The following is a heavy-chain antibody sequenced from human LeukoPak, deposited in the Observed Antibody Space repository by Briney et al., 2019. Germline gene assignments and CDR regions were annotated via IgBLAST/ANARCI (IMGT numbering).Heavy chain of an antibody. CDR1: GFTVSSNY. CDR2: IYSGGST. Sequence: GGSLRLSCAASGFTVSSNYMSWVRQAPGKGLEWVSVIYSGGSTYYADSVKGRFTISRDNSKNTLYLQMNSLRAEDTAVYYCARDWAYTQLDFWGRGSLVTVSS. D-gene: IGHD2-2*02. CDR3: ARDWAYTQLDF. V-gene: IGHV3-66*01. J-gene: IGHJ2*01.